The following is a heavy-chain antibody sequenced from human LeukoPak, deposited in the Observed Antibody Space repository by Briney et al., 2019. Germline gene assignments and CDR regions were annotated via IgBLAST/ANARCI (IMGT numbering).Heavy chain of an antibody. CDR3: ARSHIVVVPAAISYYYYYGMDV. CDR2: IIPIFGTA. D-gene: IGHD2-2*01. V-gene: IGHV1-69*01. CDR1: GGTFSSYA. Sequence: SVKVSCKASGGTFSSYAISWVRQAPGQGLEWMGGIIPIFGTANYAQKFQGRVTITADESTSAAYMELSSLRSEDTAVYYCARSHIVVVPAAISYYYYYGMDVWGKGTTVTVSS. J-gene: IGHJ6*04.